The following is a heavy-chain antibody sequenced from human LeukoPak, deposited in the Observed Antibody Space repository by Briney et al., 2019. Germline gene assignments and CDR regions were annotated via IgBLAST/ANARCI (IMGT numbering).Heavy chain of an antibody. V-gene: IGHV4-30-2*01. J-gene: IGHJ4*02. D-gene: IGHD3-16*01. Sequence: PSETLSLTCTVSGGSISSGGYYWSWIRQPPGKGLEWIGYIYHSGSTYYNPSLKSRVTISVDRSKNQFSLKLSSVTAADTAVYYCARDTPGAGGPYWGQGTLVTVSS. CDR3: ARDTPGAGGPY. CDR2: IYHSGST. CDR1: GGSISSGGYY.